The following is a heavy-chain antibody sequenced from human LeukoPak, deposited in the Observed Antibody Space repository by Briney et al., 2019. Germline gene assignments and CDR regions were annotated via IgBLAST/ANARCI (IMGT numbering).Heavy chain of an antibody. CDR2: INPNSGGT. V-gene: IGHV1-2*02. CDR3: ARVTSWGSGSYYPNNWFDP. D-gene: IGHD3-10*01. Sequence: ASVKVSCKASGYTFTDYYMHWVRQAPGQGLEWMGWINPNSGGTNYAQSFQGRVTMTRDTSISTAYMELSRLRSDDTAVYYCARVTSWGSGSYYPNNWFDPWGQGTLVTVSS. CDR1: GYTFTDYY. J-gene: IGHJ5*02.